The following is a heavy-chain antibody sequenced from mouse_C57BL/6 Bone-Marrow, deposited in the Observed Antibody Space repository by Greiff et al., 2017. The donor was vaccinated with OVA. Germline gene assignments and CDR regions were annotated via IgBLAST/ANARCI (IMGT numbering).Heavy chain of an antibody. V-gene: IGHV14-4*01. Sequence: EVQLQESGAELVRPGASVKLSCTASGFNIKDDYMHWVKQRPEQGLEWIGWIDPENGDTEYASKFQGKATITADTSSNTAYLQLSSLTSEDTAVYYCTTNDGRAMDYWGQGTSVTVSS. CDR1: GFNIKDDY. CDR3: TTNDGRAMDY. J-gene: IGHJ4*01. CDR2: IDPENGDT. D-gene: IGHD1-1*01.